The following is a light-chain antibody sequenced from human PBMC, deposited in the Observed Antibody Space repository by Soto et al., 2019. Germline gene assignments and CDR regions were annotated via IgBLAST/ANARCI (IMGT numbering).Light chain of an antibody. CDR1: QSINTW. Sequence: DIQMTQSPSTLSASVGARAPDTCRASQSINTWLAWYQQKPGKAPKLLIYDASSLQSGVPSRFTGRGSGTEFTLTISSPQPDDFATYYCQQYDTYSRTFGQGTKVDI. CDR3: QQYDTYSRT. J-gene: IGKJ1*01. V-gene: IGKV1-5*01. CDR2: DAS.